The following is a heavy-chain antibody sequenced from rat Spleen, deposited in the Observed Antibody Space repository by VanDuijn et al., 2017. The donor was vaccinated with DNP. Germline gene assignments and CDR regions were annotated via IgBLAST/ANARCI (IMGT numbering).Heavy chain of an antibody. D-gene: IGHD2-3*01. CDR3: ARFDGYDYLYVMDV. V-gene: IGHV5-17*01. J-gene: IGHJ4*01. Sequence: EVQLVESGGGLVQPGRSLKLSCAASGFTFSDYAMAWVRQAPKNVLEWVATISYDDYRTYYRDSVKRRFTISRDTAKSTLYLQMSSLRSEDTATYYCARFDGYDYLYVMDVWGQGTSVTVSS. CDR2: ISYDDYRT. CDR1: GFTFSDYA.